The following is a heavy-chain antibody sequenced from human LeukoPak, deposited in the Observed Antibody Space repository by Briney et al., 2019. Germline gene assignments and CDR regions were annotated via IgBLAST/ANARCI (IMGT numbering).Heavy chain of an antibody. CDR2: ISGNGDIT. Sequence: GGSLRLSCVASRFTFNTYAVNWVRQAPGKGLEWVSAISGNGDITYYADSVRGRFTISRDNSKNTLYLQMNSLRAEDTAVYYCARVKRDCSGGSSYSYDYWGQGTLVTVSS. D-gene: IGHD2-15*01. J-gene: IGHJ4*02. V-gene: IGHV3-23*01. CDR1: RFTFNTYA. CDR3: ARVKRDCSGGSSYSYDY.